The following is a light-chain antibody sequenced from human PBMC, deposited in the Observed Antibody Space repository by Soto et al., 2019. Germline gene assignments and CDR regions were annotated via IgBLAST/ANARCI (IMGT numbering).Light chain of an antibody. V-gene: IGKV1-39*01. Sequence: DIQTTQSPSSLSASVGDRVTITCRASQSINRYLNWYQQQPGRAPKLLIYAASTLHSGVPSRFSGSGSGTDFTLTIRSLQLEDVGTYYCQQSYSTPALTFGGGTRVEIK. CDR1: QSINRY. CDR3: QQSYSTPALT. J-gene: IGKJ4*01. CDR2: AAS.